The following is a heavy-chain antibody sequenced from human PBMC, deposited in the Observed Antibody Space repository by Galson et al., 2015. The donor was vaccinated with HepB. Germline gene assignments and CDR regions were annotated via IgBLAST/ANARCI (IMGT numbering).Heavy chain of an antibody. CDR2: IKQDGSEK. V-gene: IGHV3-7*01. D-gene: IGHD3-16*01. Sequence: SLRLSCAASGFTFSTFWMTWVRQAPGKGLEWVANIKQDGSEKYCVDSVKGRFTISRDNAKNSLYLQMNSLRAEDTAVYYCVRHLDGYAYYYGLDVWGQGTTVTVSS. CDR3: VRHLDGYAYYYGLDV. J-gene: IGHJ6*02. CDR1: GFTFSTFW.